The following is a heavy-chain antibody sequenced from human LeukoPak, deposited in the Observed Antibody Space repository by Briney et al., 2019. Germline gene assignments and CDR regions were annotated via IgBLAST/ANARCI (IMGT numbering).Heavy chain of an antibody. V-gene: IGHV4-59*11. J-gene: IGHJ1*01. CDR2: IYSSGST. CDR1: GGSISSHY. Sequence: SETLSLTCTVSGGSISSHYWNWIRQPPGKGLEWIGYIYSSGSTNYNPSLKSRVTISLDTSKNEFSLRLSSATAADTALYYCARAYTSSLLFLIWGRGTLVTVSS. CDR3: ARAYTSSLLFLI. D-gene: IGHD2-2*02.